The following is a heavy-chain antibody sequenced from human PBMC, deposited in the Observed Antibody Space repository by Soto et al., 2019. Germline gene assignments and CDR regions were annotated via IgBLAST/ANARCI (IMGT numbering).Heavy chain of an antibody. CDR2: ISGSGDST. V-gene: IGHV3-23*01. CDR3: ARRGSGRYYDY. Sequence: EVQLLESGGGLVQPGGSLRLSCAASGFTFSNYAMRWVRQAPGKGLEWVSAISGSGDSTYYAASVKGRFTVSRDSSKNTLYLQMNSLRAEDTAVYYCARRGSGRYYDYWGQGTLVTVSS. CDR1: GFTFSNYA. D-gene: IGHD6-19*01. J-gene: IGHJ4*02.